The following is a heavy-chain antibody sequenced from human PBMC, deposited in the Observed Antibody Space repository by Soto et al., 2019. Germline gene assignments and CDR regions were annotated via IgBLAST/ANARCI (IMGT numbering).Heavy chain of an antibody. Sequence: SETLSLTCAVSSGSISSSNWWSWVRQPPGKGLEWIGEIYHSGSTNYNPSLKSRVTISVDKSKNQFSLKLSSVTAADTAVYYCAGEYCSGGSCYVSWGQGTLVTVSS. D-gene: IGHD2-15*01. CDR3: AGEYCSGGSCYVS. V-gene: IGHV4-4*02. J-gene: IGHJ4*02. CDR1: SGSISSSNW. CDR2: IYHSGST.